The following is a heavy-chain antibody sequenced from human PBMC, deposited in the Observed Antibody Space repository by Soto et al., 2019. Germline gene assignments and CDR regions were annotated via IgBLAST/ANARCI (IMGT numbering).Heavy chain of an antibody. CDR2: IYPGDSDT. J-gene: IGHJ4*02. V-gene: IGHV5-51*01. D-gene: IGHD6-19*01. CDR1: GYSFTSYW. CDR3: ARALSRAVAEVYYFDY. Sequence: PGESLKISCKGSGYSFTSYWIGWVRQMPGKGLEWMGIIYPGDSDTRYSPSFQGQVTISADKSISTAYLQWSSLKASDTPMYYCARALSRAVAEVYYFDYWGQGTLVTVSS.